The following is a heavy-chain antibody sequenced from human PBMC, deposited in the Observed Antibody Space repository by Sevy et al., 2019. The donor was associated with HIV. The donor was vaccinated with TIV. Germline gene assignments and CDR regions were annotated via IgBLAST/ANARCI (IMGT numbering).Heavy chain of an antibody. Sequence: ASVKVSCKASGYIFSDYHIHWARQAPGQWLEWMGWINGKSGDTEYAEKFQGRVTMSRDTSISTAYMELTRLQSDDTAVYYCAKDGVGSRAFFDHWGQGTLVTVSS. J-gene: IGHJ4*02. D-gene: IGHD3-10*01. CDR2: INGKSGDT. CDR3: AKDGVGSRAFFDH. V-gene: IGHV1-2*02. CDR1: GYIFSDYH.